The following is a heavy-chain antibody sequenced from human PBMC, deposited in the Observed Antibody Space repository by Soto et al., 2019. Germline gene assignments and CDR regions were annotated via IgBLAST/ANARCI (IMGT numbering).Heavy chain of an antibody. CDR3: ARGSVAAAGTYYYYGMDV. CDR2: IIPIFGRA. Sequence: ASVKVSCKASGGTFSSYAISWVRQAPGQGLEWMGGIIPIFGRADYAQKFQGRVTMTADASTSTAYMELSRLRSDDTAVYYCARGSVAAAGTYYYYGMDVWGQGTTVTVSS. J-gene: IGHJ6*02. D-gene: IGHD6-13*01. CDR1: GGTFSSYA. V-gene: IGHV1-69*13.